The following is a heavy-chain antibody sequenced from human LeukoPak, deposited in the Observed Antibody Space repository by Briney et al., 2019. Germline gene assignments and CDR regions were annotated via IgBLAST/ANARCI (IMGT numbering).Heavy chain of an antibody. V-gene: IGHV4-39*01. CDR2: IYYSGST. CDR1: GGSISSSSYY. CDR3: ARHVHVSMIVVILSDYFDY. J-gene: IGHJ4*02. D-gene: IGHD3-22*01. Sequence: SETLSLTCTVSGGSISSSSYYWGWIRQPPGKGLEWIGSIYYSGSTYYNPSLNSRVTISADTSKNQFSLRLSSVTAADTAVYYCARHVHVSMIVVILSDYFDYWGRGTLVSVSS.